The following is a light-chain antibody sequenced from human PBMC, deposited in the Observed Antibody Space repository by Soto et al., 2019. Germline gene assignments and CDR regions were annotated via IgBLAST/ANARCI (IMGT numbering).Light chain of an antibody. Sequence: QSSLTQPASVSGSPGQSITISCTGTSSDVGGYNYVSWYQQLPGKAPKLMIYDVNNRPSGVSNRFSGSKSGNTASLTISGXXXEXXADYYCSSYTGSSTFVFGTGTKVTVL. CDR3: SSYTGSSTFV. CDR2: DVN. V-gene: IGLV2-14*01. J-gene: IGLJ1*01. CDR1: SSDVGGYNY.